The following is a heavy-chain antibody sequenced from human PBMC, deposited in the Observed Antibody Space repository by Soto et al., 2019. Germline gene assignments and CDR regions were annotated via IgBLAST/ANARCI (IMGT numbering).Heavy chain of an antibody. CDR3: ARAHDYIWGSYHYFDY. CDR2: ISSSSSYI. J-gene: IGHJ4*02. V-gene: IGHV3-21*01. Sequence: GGSLRLSCAASGFTFSSYSMNWVRQAPGKGLEWVSSISSSSSYIYYADSVKGRFTISRDNAKNSLYLQMNSLRAEGTAVYYCARAHDYIWGSYHYFDYWGQGTLVTVSS. D-gene: IGHD3-16*02. CDR1: GFTFSSYS.